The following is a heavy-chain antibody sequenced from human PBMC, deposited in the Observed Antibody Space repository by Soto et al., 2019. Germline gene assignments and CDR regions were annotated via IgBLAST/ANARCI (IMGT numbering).Heavy chain of an antibody. CDR3: ARGGDMEAAVATSEYSYGMDF. Sequence: QVQLVQSGAEVKKPGSSVKVSCKASGGTFSNYAFSWVRQAPGQGPEWMGGIVPIFGTPNYAQKFQARLPITADESTSTAYMELRSLRSEDTAVYYCARGGDMEAAVATSEYSYGMDFWGQGTTVTVSS. V-gene: IGHV1-69*01. CDR2: IVPIFGTP. D-gene: IGHD5-12*01. J-gene: IGHJ6*02. CDR1: GGTFSNYA.